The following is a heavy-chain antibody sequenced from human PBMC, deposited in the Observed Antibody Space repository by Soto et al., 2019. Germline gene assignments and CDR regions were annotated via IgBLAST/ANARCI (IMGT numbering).Heavy chain of an antibody. D-gene: IGHD4-17*01. V-gene: IGHV1-3*01. Sequence: ASVKVSCKASGNTVPNYAIHWVRQAPGQRLEWMGWINGGNGNTYYSEHFQGRVTFTRDTSAGTAYMQLSSLTSEDTVVYYCARVLRWYGVDFDYWGQGTLVTVSS. J-gene: IGHJ4*02. CDR2: INGGNGNT. CDR3: ARVLRWYGVDFDY. CDR1: GNTVPNYA.